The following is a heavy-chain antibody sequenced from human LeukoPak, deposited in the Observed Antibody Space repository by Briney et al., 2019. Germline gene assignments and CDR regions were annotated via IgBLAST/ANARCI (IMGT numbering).Heavy chain of an antibody. J-gene: IGHJ5*02. CDR1: GGSFSGYY. D-gene: IGHD3-22*01. CDR2: INHSGST. CDR3: ARKSYYYDSSGYSPPNWFGP. V-gene: IGHV4-34*01. Sequence: SETLSLTCAVYGGSFSGYYWSWIRQPPGKGLEWIGEINHSGSTNYNPSLKSRVTISVDTSKNQFSLKLSSVTAADTAVYYCARKSYYYDSSGYSPPNWFGPWGQGTLVTVSS.